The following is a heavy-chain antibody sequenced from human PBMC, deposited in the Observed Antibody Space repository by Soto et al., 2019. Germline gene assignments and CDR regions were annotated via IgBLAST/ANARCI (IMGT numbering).Heavy chain of an antibody. J-gene: IGHJ4*02. V-gene: IGHV3-23*01. CDR3: ATLQAGEYCSSTSCYQLVTIFGVVIEPYYFDY. D-gene: IGHD2-2*01. Sequence: GGSLRLSCAASGFTFSSYAMSWVRQAPGKGLEWVSAISGSGGSTYYADSVKGRFTISRDNSKNTLYLQMNSLRAEDTAVYYCATLQAGEYCSSTSCYQLVTIFGVVIEPYYFDYWGQGTLVTVSS. CDR1: GFTFSSYA. CDR2: ISGSGGST.